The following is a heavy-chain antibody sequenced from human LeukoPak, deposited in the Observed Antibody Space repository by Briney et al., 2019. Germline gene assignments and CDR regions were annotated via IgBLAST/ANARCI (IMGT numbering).Heavy chain of an antibody. CDR3: AIRTSRGVSGSAYFDP. Sequence: ASVKVSCKASGYTFSSYDINWVRQAAGQGPEWMGWMNPNSGNTAYAQNFQGRVIMTRNTSISTAYMELRSLRFEDTAVFYCAIRTSRGVSGSAYFDPWGQGTLVTVSS. D-gene: IGHD3-10*01. CDR2: MNPNSGNT. V-gene: IGHV1-8*01. CDR1: GYTFSSYD. J-gene: IGHJ4*02.